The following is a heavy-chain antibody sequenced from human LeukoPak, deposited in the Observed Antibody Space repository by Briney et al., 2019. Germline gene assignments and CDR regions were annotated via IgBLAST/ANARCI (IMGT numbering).Heavy chain of an antibody. CDR2: INHSGST. CDR1: GGSFSGYY. J-gene: IGHJ4*02. D-gene: IGHD5-24*01. Sequence: SETLSLTCAVYGGSFSGYYWSWIRQPPGKGLEWIGEINHSGSTNYNPSLKSRVTISVDTSKNQFSLKLSSVTAADTAAYYCARGFRDGYNYGYWGQGTLVTVSS. CDR3: ARGFRDGYNYGY. V-gene: IGHV4-34*01.